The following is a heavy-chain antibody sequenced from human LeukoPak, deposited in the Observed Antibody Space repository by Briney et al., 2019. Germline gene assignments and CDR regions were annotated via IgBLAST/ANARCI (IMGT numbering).Heavy chain of an antibody. J-gene: IGHJ2*01. CDR3: ARDHRTESDGYYFVNELWYFDL. CDR2: INPTNEKT. D-gene: IGHD3-22*01. V-gene: IGHV1-3*01. CDR1: GFTFSSYG. Sequence: PGRSLRLSCAASGFTFSSYGMHWVRQAPGQRLEWMGWINPTNEKTKYSEKFQGRVTISRDTGASTVYMELSSLRSEDTAVYYCARDHRTESDGYYFVNELWYFDLWGRGTLVTVSS.